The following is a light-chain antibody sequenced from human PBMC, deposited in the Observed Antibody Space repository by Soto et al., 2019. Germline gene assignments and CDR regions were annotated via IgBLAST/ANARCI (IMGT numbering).Light chain of an antibody. Sequence: DIQMTQSPSTLSASVGDRVTITCRASQSISSWLAWYQQKPGKAPKLLLYDASSLESGVPSRFSGSASGTEFTLTISSLQPDDFATYYCQQYNSYWTFGQGTKVEIK. CDR2: DAS. CDR1: QSISSW. CDR3: QQYNSYWT. J-gene: IGKJ1*01. V-gene: IGKV1-5*01.